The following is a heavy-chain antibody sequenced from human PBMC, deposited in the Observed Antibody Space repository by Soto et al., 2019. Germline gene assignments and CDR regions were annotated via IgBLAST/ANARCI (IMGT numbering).Heavy chain of an antibody. CDR1: GGSVSISNG. CDR2: IYHSGST. J-gene: IGHJ4*02. V-gene: IGHV4-4*02. Sequence: PSETLSLTCAVSGGSVSISNGGSWLRQPPGKGLEWIGEIYHSGSTNYNPSLKSRVTISVDKSKNQFSLKLSSVTAADTALYYCARHPSGHPFLYFDSWGQGILVTVSS. CDR3: ARHPSGHPFLYFDS. D-gene: IGHD5-12*01.